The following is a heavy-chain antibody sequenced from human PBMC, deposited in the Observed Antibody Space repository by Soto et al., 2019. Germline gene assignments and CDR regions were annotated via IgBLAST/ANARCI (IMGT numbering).Heavy chain of an antibody. Sequence: GGSLRLSCVASGFSISSSWICWIRQTPGKGLEWVTNMNQDGSHVAYADAVKGRFTVSRDNAKNAVYLQMNSLTVEDTAVYFYARDFSYQRFDHWGQGALVTVSS. V-gene: IGHV3-7*01. D-gene: IGHD3-16*02. CDR3: ARDFSYQRFDH. CDR1: GFSISSSW. CDR2: MNQDGSHV. J-gene: IGHJ4*02.